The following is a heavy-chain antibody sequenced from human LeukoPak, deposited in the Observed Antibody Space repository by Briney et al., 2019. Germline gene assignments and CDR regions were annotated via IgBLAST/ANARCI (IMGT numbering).Heavy chain of an antibody. D-gene: IGHD5-24*01. J-gene: IGHJ4*02. CDR3: AKMSVEEVATIGNDY. V-gene: IGHV3-30*02. CDR1: GFTFSSYG. Sequence: PGGSLRLSCAASGFTFSSYGMHWVRQAPGKGLEWVAFIRYDGSNKYYADSVKGRFTISRDNSKNTLYLQMNSLRAEDTAVYYCAKMSVEEVATIGNDYWGQGTLVTVSS. CDR2: IRYDGSNK.